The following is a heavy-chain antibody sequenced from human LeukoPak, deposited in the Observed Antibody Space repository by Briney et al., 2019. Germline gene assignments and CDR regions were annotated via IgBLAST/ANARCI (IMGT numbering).Heavy chain of an antibody. V-gene: IGHV4-39*01. CDR1: GGSIGSSSYY. D-gene: IGHD3-22*01. CDR3: ARHPYDSRGYVT. Sequence: SETLSLTCTVSGGSIGSSSYYWGWIRQPPGKGLEWIGSIYYSGSTYYNPSLKSRVTISVDTSKNQFSLKLSSVTAADTAVYYCARHPYDSRGYVTWGQGILVTVSS. J-gene: IGHJ5*02. CDR2: IYYSGST.